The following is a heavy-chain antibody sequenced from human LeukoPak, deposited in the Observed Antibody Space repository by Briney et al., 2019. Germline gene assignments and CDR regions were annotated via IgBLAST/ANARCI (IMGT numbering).Heavy chain of an antibody. CDR3: ARSTTVVRQAFDI. CDR2: IYTSGST. J-gene: IGHJ3*02. V-gene: IGHV4-61*02. Sequence: SETLSLTCTVSGGSISSGSYDWSWIRQPAGKGLEWTGRIYTSGSTNYNPSLKSRVTISVDTSKNQFSLKLSSVTAADTAVYYCARSTTVVRQAFDIWGQGTMVTVSS. CDR1: GGSISSGSYD. D-gene: IGHD4-23*01.